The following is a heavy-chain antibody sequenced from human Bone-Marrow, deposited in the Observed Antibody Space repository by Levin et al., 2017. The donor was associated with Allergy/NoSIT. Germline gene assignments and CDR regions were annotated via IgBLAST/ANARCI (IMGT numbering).Heavy chain of an antibody. Sequence: PGGSLRLSCAASGFTFSTYWMHWVRQVPGKGLMWVSRLNTDGSSTFYADSVKGRFTISRDNAKNTLYLQMNNLRADDTAVYYCARGIVGVTDYWGQGTLVTVSS. J-gene: IGHJ4*02. CDR2: LNTDGSST. CDR3: ARGIVGVTDY. CDR1: GFTFSTYW. V-gene: IGHV3-74*01. D-gene: IGHD3-16*01.